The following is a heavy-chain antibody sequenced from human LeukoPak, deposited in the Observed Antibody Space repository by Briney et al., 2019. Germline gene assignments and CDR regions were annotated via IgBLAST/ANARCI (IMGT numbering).Heavy chain of an antibody. CDR1: GGSISSGGYY. V-gene: IGHV4-30-4*08. J-gene: IGHJ4*02. Sequence: SQTLSLTCTVSGGSISSGGYYWSWIRQPPGKGLEWIGYIYYSGSTYYNPSLKSRVTISVDTSKNQFSLKLSSVTAADTAVYYCARGGDYAAVYFDYWGQGTLVTVSS. D-gene: IGHD4-17*01. CDR3: ARGGDYAAVYFDY. CDR2: IYYSGST.